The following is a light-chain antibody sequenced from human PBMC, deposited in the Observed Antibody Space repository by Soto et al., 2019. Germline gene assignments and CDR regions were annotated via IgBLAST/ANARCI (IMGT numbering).Light chain of an antibody. Sequence: EIVITQSPVTLSVSPVERATLSCRASQSVSSNLAWYQQKPGQAPSLLIYGAFTRATGIPARFSGTGSGTEFTLTISSLQSEDFALYYCQQYNDWPLTFGQGTKVDIK. CDR3: QQYNDWPLT. CDR2: GAF. CDR1: QSVSSN. V-gene: IGKV3-15*01. J-gene: IGKJ1*01.